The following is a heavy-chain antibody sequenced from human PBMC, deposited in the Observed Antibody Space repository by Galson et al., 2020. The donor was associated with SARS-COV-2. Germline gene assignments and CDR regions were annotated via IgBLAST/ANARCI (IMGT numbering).Heavy chain of an antibody. CDR2: IYYIGSS. CDR1: GGSISSYY. CDR3: ARHPQGTSGWAYYFAY. Sequence: SETLSLTCTVSGGSISSYYWSWIRQSPGKGLEWIGYIYYIGSSNYNPSLKSRVTMSIDRSKNQFSLNLKSVTAADTAMYFCARHPQGTSGWAYYFAYWGQGRMVTVSS. V-gene: IGHV4-59*01. J-gene: IGHJ4*02. D-gene: IGHD6-19*01.